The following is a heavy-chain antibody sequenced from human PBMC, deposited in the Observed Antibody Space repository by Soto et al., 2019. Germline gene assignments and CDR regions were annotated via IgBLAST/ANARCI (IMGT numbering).Heavy chain of an antibody. Sequence: GESLQISCEGSGYRFTSYCISCVRQMPGKGLEWMGRIDPDDSYTYYSPSFQGHVTISADKSISTAYLQWSSLKASDSAIYYRTRQIWEKGTDTILEYWGQGTLVTVSS. CDR1: GYRFTSYC. V-gene: IGHV5-10-1*01. J-gene: IGHJ4*02. CDR2: IDPDDSYT. D-gene: IGHD5-18*01. CDR3: TRQIWEKGTDTILEY.